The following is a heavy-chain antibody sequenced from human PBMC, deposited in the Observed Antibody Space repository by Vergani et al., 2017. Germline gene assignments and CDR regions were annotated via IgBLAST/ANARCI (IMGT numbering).Heavy chain of an antibody. CDR1: GFSFISYW. CDR2: IKSDGSIT. CDR3: ARARCIETCYMSNWLDS. V-gene: IGHV3-74*03. J-gene: IGHJ5*01. D-gene: IGHD3-9*01. Sequence: DVHLAESGGGFFQPGGSLRLSCSASGFSFISYWMHWVRQVPGKGLLWVSRIKSDGSITAYADSVKGRFTISRDNAQNTLYLQMNSLRVEDTGVYYCARARCIETCYMSNWLDSWGQGTLVTVSS.